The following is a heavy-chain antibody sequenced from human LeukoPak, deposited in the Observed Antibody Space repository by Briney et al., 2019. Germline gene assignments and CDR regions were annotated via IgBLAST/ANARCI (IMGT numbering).Heavy chain of an antibody. CDR3: ARGHRDNWNPDFAH. CDR2: IYYVGNT. Sequence: SETLSLTCTVSSGSISSSNYFWGWIRQPPGKGLEWIGIIYYVGNTYYNPSLKSRVTISVDTSKNQFSLNMRSVTAADTAVYYCARGHRDNWNPDFAHWGQGILVTVSS. J-gene: IGHJ4*02. D-gene: IGHD1-20*01. V-gene: IGHV4-39*07. CDR1: SGSISSSNYF.